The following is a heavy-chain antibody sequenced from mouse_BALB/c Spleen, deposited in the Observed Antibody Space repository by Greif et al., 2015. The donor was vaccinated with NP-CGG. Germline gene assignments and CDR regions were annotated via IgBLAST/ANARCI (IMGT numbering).Heavy chain of an antibody. J-gene: IGHJ2*01. CDR2: INSNGGST. Sequence: DVMLVESGGGLVQPGGSLKLSCAASGFTFSSYGMSWVRQTPDKRLELVATINSNGGSTYYPDSVKGRFTISRDNAKNTLYLQMSSLKSEDTAMYYCARDRRAIYYGNSLDYWGQGTTLTVSS. CDR1: GFTFSSYG. D-gene: IGHD2-1*01. CDR3: ARDRRAIYYGNSLDY. V-gene: IGHV5-6-3*01.